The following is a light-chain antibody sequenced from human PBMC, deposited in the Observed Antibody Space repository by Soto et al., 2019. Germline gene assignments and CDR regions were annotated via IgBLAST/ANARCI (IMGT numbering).Light chain of an antibody. J-gene: IGKJ4*01. CDR1: RDISSW. Sequence: DIQLTQSPSSVSASVGDRVTITCRASRDISSWLAWYQQKPGQAPNILVFAASTLQRGVPTRFSGRGSGTEFALTIDSLQPEDFETYYCQQADSLPLTFGGGTKVDIK. V-gene: IGKV1-12*01. CDR3: QQADSLPLT. CDR2: AAS.